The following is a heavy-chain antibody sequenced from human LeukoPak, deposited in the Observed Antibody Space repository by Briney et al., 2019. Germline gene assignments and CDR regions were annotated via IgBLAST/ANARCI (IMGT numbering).Heavy chain of an antibody. D-gene: IGHD4-17*01. V-gene: IGHV4-34*01. CDR2: INRSGRT. Sequence: PSETLPLTCTVYGGSFSDYYWSWIRQPPGKGLEWVGEINRSGRTNYNPSLKSRVTISVDTSKNQFSLKLSSVTAADTAVYYCARDRSTVTTARLLWYFDLWGRGTLVTVSS. CDR3: ARDRSTVTTARLLWYFDL. J-gene: IGHJ2*01. CDR1: GGSFSDYY.